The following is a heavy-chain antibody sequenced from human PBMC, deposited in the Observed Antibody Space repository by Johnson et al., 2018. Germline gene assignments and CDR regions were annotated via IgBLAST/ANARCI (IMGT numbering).Heavy chain of an antibody. CDR2: IYPDGSED. Sequence: EVQLLESGGGLVQPGGSLRLSCAASGFTFNIYWMTWVRQAPGKGLERVAEIYPDGSEDYFVDSVKGRFTISRDNAKNSIYLQMNGLRAEDTAVYYCGREDWFSVDFWGQGTLVTVSS. CDR1: GFTFNIYW. J-gene: IGHJ4*02. D-gene: IGHD3-9*01. CDR3: GREDWFSVDF. V-gene: IGHV3-7*01.